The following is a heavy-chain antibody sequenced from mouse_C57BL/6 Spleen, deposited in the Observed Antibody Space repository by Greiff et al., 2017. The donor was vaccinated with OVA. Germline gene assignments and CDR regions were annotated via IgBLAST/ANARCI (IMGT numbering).Heavy chain of an antibody. CDR1: GYTFTDYY. CDR3: AREGIYYDYDHAMDY. D-gene: IGHD2-4*01. CDR2: INPNNGGT. J-gene: IGHJ4*01. Sequence: EVQLQQSGPELVKPGASVKISCKASGYTFTDYYMNWVKQSHGKSLEWIGDINPNNGGTSYNQKFKGKATLTVDKSSSTAYMELRSLTSEDSAVYYCAREGIYYDYDHAMDYWGQGTSVTVSS. V-gene: IGHV1-26*01.